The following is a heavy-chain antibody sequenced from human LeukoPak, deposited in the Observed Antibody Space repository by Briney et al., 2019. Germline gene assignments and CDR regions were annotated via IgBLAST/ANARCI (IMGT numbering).Heavy chain of an antibody. Sequence: PSETLSLTCAVSGGSISSGGYSWSWIRQPPGKGLEWIGYIYHSGSTYYNPSLKSRVTISVDRSKNQFSLKLSSVTAADTAVYYCARAYFDWLSRQYYFDYWGQGTLVTVSS. J-gene: IGHJ4*02. CDR2: IYHSGST. CDR1: GGSISSGGYS. CDR3: ARAYFDWLSRQYYFDY. D-gene: IGHD3-9*01. V-gene: IGHV4-30-2*01.